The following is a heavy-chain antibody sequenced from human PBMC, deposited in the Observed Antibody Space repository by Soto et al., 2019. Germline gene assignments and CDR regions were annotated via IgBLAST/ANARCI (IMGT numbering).Heavy chain of an antibody. CDR2: IYYSGST. Sequence: QVQLQESGPGLVKPSQTLSLTCTVSGGSISSGGYYWSWIRQHPGKGLEWIGYIYYSGSTYYNPSLKSRVTISVDTSKNQSSLKLSSVTAADTAVYYCASEPSGYCSGGSCPDAFDIWGQGTMVTVSS. V-gene: IGHV4-31*03. CDR1: GGSISSGGYY. J-gene: IGHJ3*02. D-gene: IGHD2-15*01. CDR3: ASEPSGYCSGGSCPDAFDI.